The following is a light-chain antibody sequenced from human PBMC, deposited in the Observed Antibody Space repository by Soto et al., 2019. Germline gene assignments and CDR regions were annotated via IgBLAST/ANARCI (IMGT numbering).Light chain of an antibody. Sequence: DIHLTQSPSSLSASVGDRVTITCRASQAITNNLIWYQQKPGKAPKLLIYDASDLETGVPSRFSGSGSGTGFTFTISSLQPEDFATYYCQQYESLPLTFGQGTRLEIK. CDR3: QQYESLPLT. CDR1: QAITNN. J-gene: IGKJ5*01. V-gene: IGKV1-33*01. CDR2: DAS.